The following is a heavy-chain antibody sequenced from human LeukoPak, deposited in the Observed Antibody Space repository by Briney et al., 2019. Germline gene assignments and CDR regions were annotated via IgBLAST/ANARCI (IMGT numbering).Heavy chain of an antibody. CDR1: GGSISSYY. Sequence: SETLSLTCTVSGGSISSYYWSWIRQPPGRGLEWIGHIYYSGGIYYNPSLKSRVTMSVDTSRNQFSLKLSSVTAVDTAVYYCARKTTAGPTKAAFDIWGQGTMVAVST. CDR3: ARKTTAGPTKAAFDI. J-gene: IGHJ3*02. D-gene: IGHD2-21*02. V-gene: IGHV4-59*04. CDR2: IYYSGGI.